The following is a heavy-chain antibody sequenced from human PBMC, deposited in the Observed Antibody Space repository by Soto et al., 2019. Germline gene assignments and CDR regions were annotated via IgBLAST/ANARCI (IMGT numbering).Heavy chain of an antibody. CDR2: IYYSGST. J-gene: IGHJ4*02. V-gene: IGHV4-59*01. CDR1: GGSISSYY. CDR3: ARDESQNGGKSYYFDY. D-gene: IGHD4-17*01. Sequence: QVQLQESGPGLVKPSETLSLTCTVSGGSISSYYWSWIRQPPGKGLEWIGYIYYSGSTNYNPSLKSRVTISVDTSKNQFSLKLSSVTAADTAVYYCARDESQNGGKSYYFDYWGQGTLVTVSS.